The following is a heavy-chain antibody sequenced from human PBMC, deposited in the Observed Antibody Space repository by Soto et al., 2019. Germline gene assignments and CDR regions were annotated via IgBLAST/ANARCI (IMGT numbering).Heavy chain of an antibody. CDR3: ARDPYGNGYGAFDI. V-gene: IGHV3-7*03. CDR2: IKHDGSDI. D-gene: IGHD3-22*01. Sequence: RGSLRLSCAASGFTFIDYWMSFFRLSPGKGLEWVANIKHDGSDIRYVDSVKGRFTMSRDNAENSLYLQMSSLGAEDTAMYYCARDPYGNGYGAFDIWGQGTMVTVSS. CDR1: GFTFIDYW. J-gene: IGHJ3*02.